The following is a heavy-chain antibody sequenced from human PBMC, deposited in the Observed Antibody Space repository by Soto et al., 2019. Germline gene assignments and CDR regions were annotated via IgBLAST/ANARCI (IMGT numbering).Heavy chain of an antibody. D-gene: IGHD2-2*02. CDR3: VKALSARYNSARAFDI. V-gene: IGHV3-64*05. CDR2: ISNNGGST. J-gene: IGHJ3*02. Sequence: GGSLRLSCSASGFSFSGYAMHWVRQAPGKGLEYVSGISNNGGSTYYADSVNGRFTISRDNSKNMLYVQMNSLRAEDTAVYYCVKALSARYNSARAFDIWGQGTMVTV. CDR1: GFSFSGYA.